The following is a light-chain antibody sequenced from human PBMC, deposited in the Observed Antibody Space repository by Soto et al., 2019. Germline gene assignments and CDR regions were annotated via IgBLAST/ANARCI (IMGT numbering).Light chain of an antibody. Sequence: QPVLTQSPSASASLGASVKLTCTLSSGHSSYAIAWHQQQPEKGPRYLMKLNSDGSHSKGDGIPDRFSGSSSGAERYLTISSLHSEDEADYYCQTWGTGVIFGGGTKLT. V-gene: IGLV4-69*01. CDR3: QTWGTGVI. CDR1: SGHSSYA. J-gene: IGLJ2*01. CDR2: LNSDGSH.